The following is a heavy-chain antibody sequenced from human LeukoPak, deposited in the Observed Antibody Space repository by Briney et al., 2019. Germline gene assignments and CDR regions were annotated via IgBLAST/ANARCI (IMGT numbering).Heavy chain of an antibody. D-gene: IGHD3-22*01. V-gene: IGHV3-74*01. CDR3: ARDSGGYYDSSGYQNNWFDP. J-gene: IGHJ5*02. Sequence: GGSLRLSCAASGFSFGSYWMHWVRRAPGRGLVWLSRIDNAGTNTVYADSVKGRFTISRDNAKSTLYLQMNSLRAEDTAVYYCARDSGGYYDSSGYQNNWFDPWGQGTLVTVSS. CDR1: GFSFGSYW. CDR2: IDNAGTNT.